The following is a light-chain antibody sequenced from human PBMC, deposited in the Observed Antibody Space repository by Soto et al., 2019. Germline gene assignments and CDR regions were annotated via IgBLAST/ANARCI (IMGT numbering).Light chain of an antibody. CDR1: QSISSW. Sequence: DIQMTQSPSTLSASVGDRVTITCRASQSISSWLAWYQQKPGKAPKLLIYDASSLESGVPSRFSGSGSGTEFTLTISSLQPDDSATYYCQQYMWTFGQGTKVDIK. CDR3: QQYMWT. V-gene: IGKV1-5*01. CDR2: DAS. J-gene: IGKJ1*01.